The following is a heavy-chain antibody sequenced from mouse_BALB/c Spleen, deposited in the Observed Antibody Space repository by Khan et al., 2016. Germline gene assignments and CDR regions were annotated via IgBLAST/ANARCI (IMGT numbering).Heavy chain of an antibody. Sequence: QVRLQQSGAELMKPGASGKISCKATGYTFSSYWIEWVKQRPGHGLEWIGEILPRSGTTNYNEKVKGKATFTADTSSNTAYMQLSSLTSEDSAVYYCARRSNPDYWGQGTTLTVSS. CDR3: ARRSNPDY. V-gene: IGHV1-9*01. CDR1: GYTFSSYW. CDR2: ILPRSGTT. D-gene: IGHD4-1*01. J-gene: IGHJ2*01.